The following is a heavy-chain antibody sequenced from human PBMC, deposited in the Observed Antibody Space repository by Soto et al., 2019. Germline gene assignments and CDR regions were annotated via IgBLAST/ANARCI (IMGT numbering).Heavy chain of an antibody. D-gene: IGHD3-3*01. J-gene: IGHJ6*02. CDR2: IIPIFGTA. Sequence: SVKVSCKASGGTFSSYAISWLRQAPGQGLEWMGGIIPIFGTANYAQKFQGRVTITADESTSTAYMELSSLRSEDTAVYYCAINYVFWSGYYSPQYYYYGMDVWGQGTTVTVSS. V-gene: IGHV1-69*13. CDR1: GGTFSSYA. CDR3: AINYVFWSGYYSPQYYYYGMDV.